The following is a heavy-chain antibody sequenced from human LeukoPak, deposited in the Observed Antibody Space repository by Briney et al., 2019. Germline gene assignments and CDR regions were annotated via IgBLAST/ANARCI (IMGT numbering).Heavy chain of an antibody. J-gene: IGHJ4*02. V-gene: IGHV1-2*02. CDR2: INPNSGGT. CDR3: ARVVDYVWGSYRHYYFDY. D-gene: IGHD3-16*02. CDR1: GYTFTGYY. Sequence: ASVKVSCKASGYTFTGYYMHWVRQAPGQGLEWMGWINPNSGGTNYAQKFQGRVTMTTDTSTSTAYMELRSLRSDDTAVYYCARVVDYVWGSYRHYYFDYWGQGTLVTVSS.